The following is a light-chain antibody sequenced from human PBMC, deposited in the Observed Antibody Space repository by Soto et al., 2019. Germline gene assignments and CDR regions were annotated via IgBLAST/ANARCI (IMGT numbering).Light chain of an antibody. CDR1: QSVLHTSNNKNY. J-gene: IGKJ1*01. CDR2: WAS. Sequence: DIVMTQSPDSLAVSLGERATINCKFSQSVLHTSNNKNYLAWYQQKPGQPPKLLIYWASTRKSGVPDRFSGSGSATDFTLTISSLQAEDVAVYYCQQYYPLPWTFGQGTRVEIK. V-gene: IGKV4-1*01. CDR3: QQYYPLPWT.